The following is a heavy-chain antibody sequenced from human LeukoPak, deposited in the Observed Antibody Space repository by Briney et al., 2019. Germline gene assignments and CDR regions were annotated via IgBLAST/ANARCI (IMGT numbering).Heavy chain of an antibody. CDR1: GFTFSSHA. J-gene: IGHJ4*02. D-gene: IGHD2-2*01. CDR3: ASLGYCTRTNCYAEGHLDY. Sequence: PGGSLRLSRAASGFTFSSHAMSWVRQAPGKGLEWVSGHPCRGDSTHYADSVKGRFTISRDNSKNTLFLQMNSLRAEDTAIYYCASLGYCTRTNCYAEGHLDYWGQGTLVTVSS. CDR2: HPCRGDST. V-gene: IGHV3-23*01.